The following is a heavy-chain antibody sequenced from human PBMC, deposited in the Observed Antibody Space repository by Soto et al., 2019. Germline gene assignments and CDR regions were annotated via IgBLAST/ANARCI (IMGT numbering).Heavy chain of an antibody. CDR1: GGSFSSYA. V-gene: IGHV1-69*12. Sequence: QVQLEQSGAELKKPGSSVKVSCRPSGGSFSSYALSWVRQAPGQGLEWMGDIIPVFGTTNYAQNFQGRISITADESTTTVYKELSSLRSQDSAIYFCARVPVYSTKWYLSGFDIWGEGTLVTVS. CDR2: IIPVFGTT. J-gene: IGHJ3*02. D-gene: IGHD6-13*01. CDR3: ARVPVYSTKWYLSGFDI.